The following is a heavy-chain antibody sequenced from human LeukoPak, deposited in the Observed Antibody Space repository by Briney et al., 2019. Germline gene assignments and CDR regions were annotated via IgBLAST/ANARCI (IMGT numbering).Heavy chain of an antibody. D-gene: IGHD2-2*01. CDR1: GGTFSSYA. CDR3: ARAGLVVPAATNYYYYDMDV. CDR2: IIPIFGTA. Sequence: ASVKVSCKASGGTFSSYAISWVRQAPGQGLEWMGGIIPIFGTANYAQKFQGRVTITADESTSTAYMELSSLRSEDTAVYYCARAGLVVPAATNYYYYDMDVWGQGTTVTVSS. V-gene: IGHV1-69*13. J-gene: IGHJ6*02.